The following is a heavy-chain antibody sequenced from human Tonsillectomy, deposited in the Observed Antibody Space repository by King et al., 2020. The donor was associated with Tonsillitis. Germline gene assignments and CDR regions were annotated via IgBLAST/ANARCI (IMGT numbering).Heavy chain of an antibody. Sequence: QLVQSGAEAKKPGESLRISCKGSGYRFSTEWITWVRQMPGKGLQWVGRIDPHDSYTNYGPSFQGHVTISVDNSISTAYLQWSSLQASDTAMYYCARIRGWTPGAFEIWGQGTMVTVSS. CDR2: IDPHDSYT. J-gene: IGHJ3*02. CDR3: ARIRGWTPGAFEI. CDR1: GYRFSTEW. D-gene: IGHD3/OR15-3a*01. V-gene: IGHV5-10-1*01.